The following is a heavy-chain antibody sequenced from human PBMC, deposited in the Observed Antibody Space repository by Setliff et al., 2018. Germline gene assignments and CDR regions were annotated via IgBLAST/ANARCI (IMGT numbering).Heavy chain of an antibody. D-gene: IGHD1-1*01. CDR2: INPSSGVT. CDR1: GYTFTSYY. J-gene: IGHJ5*01. Sequence: GASVKVSCKASGYTFTSYYMHWVRQAPGQGLEWMGVINPSSGVTIYAQRIQGRVTMARDTSTSTVYMELSSLTSEDTAVYYCAREEGPTTDPRKNFDSWGQGAPVTVSS. CDR3: AREEGPTTDPRKNFDS. V-gene: IGHV1-46*01.